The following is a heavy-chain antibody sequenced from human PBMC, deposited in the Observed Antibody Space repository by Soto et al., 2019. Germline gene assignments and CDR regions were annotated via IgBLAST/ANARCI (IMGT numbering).Heavy chain of an antibody. D-gene: IGHD3-22*01. Sequence: QVQLVQSGAEVKKPGSSVKVSCKASGSTFSSYAISWVRQAPGQGLEWMGGIIPIFGTANYAQKFQGRVTITADESTSTAYMELSSLRSEDTAVYYCARLAPYYYDSSFDPWGQGTLVTVSS. CDR2: IIPIFGTA. CDR3: ARLAPYYYDSSFDP. J-gene: IGHJ5*02. V-gene: IGHV1-69*01. CDR1: GSTFSSYA.